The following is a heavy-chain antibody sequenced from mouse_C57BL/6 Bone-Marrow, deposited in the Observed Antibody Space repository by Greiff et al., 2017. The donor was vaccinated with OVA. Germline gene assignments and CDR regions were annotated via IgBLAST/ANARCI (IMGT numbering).Heavy chain of an antibody. Sequence: VQLQQPGAELVKPGASVKVSCKASGYTFTSYWMHWVKQRPGQGLEWIGRIHPSDSDTNYNHKFKGKATLTVDKSSSTAYMQLSSLTSEDSAVYYCAIFGILRDDGGYYFDYWGQGTTLTVSS. CDR3: AIFGILRDDGGYYFDY. D-gene: IGHD2-14*01. CDR1: GYTFTSYW. J-gene: IGHJ2*01. V-gene: IGHV1-74*01. CDR2: IHPSDSDT.